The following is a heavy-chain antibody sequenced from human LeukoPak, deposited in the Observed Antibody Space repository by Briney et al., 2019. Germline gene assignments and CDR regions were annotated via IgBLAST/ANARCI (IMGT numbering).Heavy chain of an antibody. V-gene: IGHV4-61*02. J-gene: IGHJ5*02. Sequence: SETLSLTCTVSGGSISSGSYYWSWIRQPAGKGLEWIGRIYTSGSTNYNPSLKSRVTISVDTSKDQFSLKLSSVTAADTAVYYCARGRQYNWNSFGFDPWGQGTLVTVSS. D-gene: IGHD1-7*01. CDR2: IYTSGST. CDR3: ARGRQYNWNSFGFDP. CDR1: GGSISSGSYY.